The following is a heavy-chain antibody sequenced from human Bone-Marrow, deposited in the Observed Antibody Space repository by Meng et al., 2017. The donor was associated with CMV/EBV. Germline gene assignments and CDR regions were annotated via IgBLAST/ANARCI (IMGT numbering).Heavy chain of an antibody. D-gene: IGHD3-3*01. CDR3: ARAGPKYYGAYYYYGMDV. CDR2: IYYSGST. Sequence: SETLSLTCTVSGGSISSSSYYWGWIRQPPGKGLEWIGSIYYSGSTYYNPSLKSRGTISVDTSKNQFSLKLSSVTAADTAVYYCARAGPKYYGAYYYYGMDVWGQGTTVTVSS. V-gene: IGHV4-39*07. CDR1: GGSISSSSYY. J-gene: IGHJ6*02.